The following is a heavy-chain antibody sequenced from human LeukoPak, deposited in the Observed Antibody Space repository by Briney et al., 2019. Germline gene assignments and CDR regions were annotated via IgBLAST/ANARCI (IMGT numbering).Heavy chain of an antibody. D-gene: IGHD3-22*01. V-gene: IGHV1-18*01. J-gene: IGHJ5*02. CDR1: GYTFTSYG. Sequence: VASVKVSCKASGYTFTSYGISWVRQAPGQGLEWMGWISAYNGNTNYAQKLQGRVTMTEDTSTDTAYMELSSLRSEDTAVYYCATVPYYYDSSGYPWFDPWGQGTLVTVSS. CDR3: ATVPYYYDSSGYPWFDP. CDR2: ISAYNGNT.